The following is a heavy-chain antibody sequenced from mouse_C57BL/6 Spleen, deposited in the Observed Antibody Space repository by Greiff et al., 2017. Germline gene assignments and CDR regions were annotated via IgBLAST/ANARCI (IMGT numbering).Heavy chain of an antibody. CDR3: ARGGTAVVEGGYWYFDV. CDR2: ISNDGSN. Sequence: ESGPGLVKPSQSLSLTCSVTGYSITSGYYWNWIRQFPGNKLEWMGYISNDGSNNYNPSLKNRIPFTRDASKNQFLLKLESVTTEDTATYYCARGGTAVVEGGYWYFDVWGTGPTVTVSS. J-gene: IGHJ1*03. CDR1: GYSITSGYY. D-gene: IGHD1-1*01. V-gene: IGHV3-6*01.